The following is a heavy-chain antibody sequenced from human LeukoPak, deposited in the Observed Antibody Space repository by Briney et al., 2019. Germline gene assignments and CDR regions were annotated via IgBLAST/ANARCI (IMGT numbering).Heavy chain of an antibody. CDR1: SYTFNSYG. CDR3: ARRLGDAFDI. D-gene: IGHD3-16*01. V-gene: IGHV1-18*01. CDR2: ISVYNGNT. Sequence: ASVKVSCKAFSYTFNSYGISWVRQAPGQGLEWMGWISVYNGNTDYAQKFQGRVTMTTDTSTSTAYMELRTLRSDDTAVYYCARRLGDAFDIWGQGTMVTVSS. J-gene: IGHJ3*02.